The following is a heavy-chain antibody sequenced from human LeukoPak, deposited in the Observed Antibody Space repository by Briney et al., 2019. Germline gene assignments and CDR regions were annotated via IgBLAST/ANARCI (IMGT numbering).Heavy chain of an antibody. CDR1: GFTFSSYN. J-gene: IGHJ5*02. CDR2: ISSSSNYI. Sequence: GGSLRLSCAASGFTFSSYNMNWVRQAPGKGLEWVSSISSSSNYIYYADSVKGRFTISRDNAKNSLYLQMKSLRAEDAAVYYCARGKTSQNIVTRKTYNWFDPWGQGTLVTVSS. V-gene: IGHV3-21*01. D-gene: IGHD2/OR15-2a*01. CDR3: ARGKTSQNIVTRKTYNWFDP.